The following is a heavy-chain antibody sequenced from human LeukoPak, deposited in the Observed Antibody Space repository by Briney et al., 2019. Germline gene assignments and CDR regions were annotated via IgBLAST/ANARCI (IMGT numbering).Heavy chain of an antibody. J-gene: IGHJ4*02. Sequence: GGSLRLSCAASGFTFSSYGMHWVRQAPGKGLEWVAVISYDGSNKYYADSVKGRFTISRDNSKNTLYLQMNSLRAEDTAVYYCAKENALLWFGESMGYFDYWGQETLVTVSS. V-gene: IGHV3-30*18. CDR2: ISYDGSNK. CDR3: AKENALLWFGESMGYFDY. D-gene: IGHD3-10*01. CDR1: GFTFSSYG.